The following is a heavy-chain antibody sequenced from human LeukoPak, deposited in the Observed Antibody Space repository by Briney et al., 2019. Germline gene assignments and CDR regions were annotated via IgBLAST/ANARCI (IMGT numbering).Heavy chain of an antibody. J-gene: IGHJ6*02. CDR1: GYTFTSYD. CDR3: ARRACGILWFGEPPDYGMDV. D-gene: IGHD3-10*01. CDR2: MNPNSGNT. Sequence: ASVKVSCKASGYTFTSYDINWVRQAPGQGLEWMGWMNPNSGNTGYAQKFQGRVTMTRNTSISTAYMELSSLRSEDTAVYYCARRACGILWFGEPPDYGMDVWGQGTTVTVSS. V-gene: IGHV1-8*01.